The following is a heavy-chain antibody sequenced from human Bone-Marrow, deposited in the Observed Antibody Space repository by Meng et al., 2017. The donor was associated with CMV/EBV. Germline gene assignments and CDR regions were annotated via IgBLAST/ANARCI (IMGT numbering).Heavy chain of an antibody. CDR3: VREYCGGDCSFANFYFDN. J-gene: IGHJ4*02. CDR1: GYTITTYG. Sequence: ASVKVSCKAFGYTITTYGLSWVRQAPGQGLEWMGWISSHSGDTNYAPKVQGRVTMTTDTSTNTAYMELRSLRSDDTAIYYCVREYCGGDCSFANFYFDNWGQGTLVTVSS. CDR2: ISSHSGDT. D-gene: IGHD2-21*01. V-gene: IGHV1-18*01.